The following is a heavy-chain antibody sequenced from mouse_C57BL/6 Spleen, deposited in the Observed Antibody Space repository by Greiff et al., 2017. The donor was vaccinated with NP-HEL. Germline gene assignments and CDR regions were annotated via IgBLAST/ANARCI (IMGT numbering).Heavy chain of an antibody. Sequence: VQLQQPGAELVKPGASVKLSCKASGYTFTSYWMQWVKQRPGQGLEWIGEIDPSDSYTNYNQKFKGKATLTVDTSSSTAYMQLSSLTSEDSAVYYCARDDGHYYAKDYWGQGTSVTVSS. CDR1: GYTFTSYW. D-gene: IGHD2-3*01. CDR3: ARDDGHYYAKDY. V-gene: IGHV1-50*01. CDR2: IDPSDSYT. J-gene: IGHJ4*01.